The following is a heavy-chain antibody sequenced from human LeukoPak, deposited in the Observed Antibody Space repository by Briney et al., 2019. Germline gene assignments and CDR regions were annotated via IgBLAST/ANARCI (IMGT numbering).Heavy chain of an antibody. CDR1: GYTFTNYA. Sequence: ASVTASCKASGYTFTNYAIHWVRQAPGQRLEWMGWINAGNDNTKYSQKFQGRVTITRDTSASTVYMELSSLRSEDMAAYYCTRGLLWFGELSPPGYWGQGTLITVSS. CDR3: TRGLLWFGELSPPGY. V-gene: IGHV1-3*01. CDR2: INAGNDNT. D-gene: IGHD3-10*01. J-gene: IGHJ4*02.